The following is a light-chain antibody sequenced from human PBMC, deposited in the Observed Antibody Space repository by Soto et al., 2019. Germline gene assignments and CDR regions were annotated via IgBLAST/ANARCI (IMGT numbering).Light chain of an antibody. J-gene: IGKJ4*01. Sequence: DIVMTQSPDSLTVSLGERATINCKSGQTVLYSSNNRNYLAWYQQRPGQPPKLLIYWASTRESGVPDRFSGSGSGTDFTLTISSLQAEDVAVYYCHKYYSTPLTFGGGTKVDIK. V-gene: IGKV4-1*01. CDR3: HKYYSTPLT. CDR1: QTVLYSSNNRNY. CDR2: WAS.